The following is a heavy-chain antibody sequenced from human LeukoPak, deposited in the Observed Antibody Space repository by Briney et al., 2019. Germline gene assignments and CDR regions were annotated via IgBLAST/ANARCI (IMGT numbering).Heavy chain of an antibody. CDR1: GGSITNYY. V-gene: IGHV4-4*07. J-gene: IGHJ4*02. Sequence: KPSETLSLPCTASGGSITNYYRSWIRQPAGKGLEWIGRIHSSGGTNYNPSLKSRVTMSVDTSTNLVSLKLRSVTAADTAVYYCARGGAPEYWVQGTLVTVYS. CDR3: ARGGAPEY. CDR2: IHSSGGT.